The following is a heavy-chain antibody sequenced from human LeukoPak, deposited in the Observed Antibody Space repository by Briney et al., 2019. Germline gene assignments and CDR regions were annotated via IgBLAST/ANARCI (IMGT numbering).Heavy chain of an antibody. CDR3: ARDTYYYDSSGYYGFDY. D-gene: IGHD3-22*01. J-gene: IGHJ4*02. CDR2: ISSSSSYI. V-gene: IGHV3-21*01. CDR1: GFTFSSYS. Sequence: GGSLRLSCAASGFTFSSYSMNWVRQAPGKGLEWVSSISSSSSYIYYADSVKGRFTISRDNAKNSLYLQMNCLRAEDTAVYYCARDTYYYDSSGYYGFDYWGQGTLVTVSS.